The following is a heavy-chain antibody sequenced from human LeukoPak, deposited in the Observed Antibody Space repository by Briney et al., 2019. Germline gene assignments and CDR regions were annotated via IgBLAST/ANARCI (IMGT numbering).Heavy chain of an antibody. CDR1: GYTFTSYG. J-gene: IGHJ3*02. V-gene: IGHV1-18*01. CDR2: ISAYNGNT. Sequence: ASVKVSCKASGYTFTSYGISWVRQAPGQGLEWMGWISAYNGNTNYAQKLRGRVTMTTDTSTSTAYMELRSLRSDDTAVYYCARDPLGYSYAADAFDIWGQGTMVTVSS. D-gene: IGHD5-18*01. CDR3: ARDPLGYSYAADAFDI.